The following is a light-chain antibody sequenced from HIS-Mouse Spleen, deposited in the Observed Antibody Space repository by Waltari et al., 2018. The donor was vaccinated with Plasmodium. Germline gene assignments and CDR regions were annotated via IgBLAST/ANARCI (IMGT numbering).Light chain of an antibody. Sequence: SYELTQPPSVSVSPGHTARNTCSGDALPKQYSYWYQRKPGQAPVMVIYKDSEMPSGIPERYSGSSSGTTGTLTISGVQAEDEADYYCQSADSSGTYWVFGGGTKLTVL. J-gene: IGLJ3*02. V-gene: IGLV3-25*03. CDR3: QSADSSGTYWV. CDR1: ALPKQY. CDR2: KDS.